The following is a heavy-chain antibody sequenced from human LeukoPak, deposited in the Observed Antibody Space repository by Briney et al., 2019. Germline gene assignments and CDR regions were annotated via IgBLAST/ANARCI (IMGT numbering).Heavy chain of an antibody. CDR3: ARSGYSNFDY. V-gene: IGHV4-39*07. J-gene: IGHJ4*02. Sequence: SETLSLTCTVSGVSISSSSYNWGWIRQPPGKGLEWIGGIYYTGSTYYNPSLKSRVTISVDTSKNQFSLKLSSVTAADTAVYYCARSGYSNFDYWGQGTLVTVSS. CDR2: IYYTGST. D-gene: IGHD3-3*01. CDR1: GVSISSSSYN.